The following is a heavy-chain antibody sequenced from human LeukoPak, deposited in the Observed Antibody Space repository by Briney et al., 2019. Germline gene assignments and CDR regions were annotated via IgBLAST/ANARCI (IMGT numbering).Heavy chain of an antibody. CDR3: TRSPNYYDSSRFDY. Sequence: PGGSLRLSCAASGFTFSGSAMHWVRQASGKGLEWVGRIRSKANSYATAYAASVKGRFTISRDDSKNTAYLQMNSLKTEDTAVNYCTRSPNYYDSSRFDYWGQGTLVTVSS. CDR2: IRSKANSYAT. V-gene: IGHV3-73*01. J-gene: IGHJ4*02. CDR1: GFTFSGSA. D-gene: IGHD3-22*01.